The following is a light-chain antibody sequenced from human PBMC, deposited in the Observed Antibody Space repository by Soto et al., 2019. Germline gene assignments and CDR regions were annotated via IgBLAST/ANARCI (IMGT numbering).Light chain of an antibody. Sequence: EIVLTQSPGTLSLSPGERATLSCRASQSVSSSYLAWYQQKPCQAPRLLIYGASSRATGIPVRFSGSGSGTEFTLTISSLQSEDFAVYYGQQRSNWPTITFGQGTRLEIK. J-gene: IGKJ5*01. CDR3: QQRSNWPTIT. CDR1: QSVSSSY. CDR2: GAS. V-gene: IGKV3D-20*02.